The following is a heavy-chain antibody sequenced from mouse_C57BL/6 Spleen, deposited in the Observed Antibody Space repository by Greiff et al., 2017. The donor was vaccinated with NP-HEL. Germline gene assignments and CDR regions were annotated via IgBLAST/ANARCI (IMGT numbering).Heavy chain of an antibody. D-gene: IGHD1-3*01. CDR3: ASDNPHYSDC. CDR2: IYPGDGDT. V-gene: IGHV1-80*01. Sequence: QVQLQQSGAELVKPGASVTISCKASGYAFSSYWMNWVKQRPGKGLEWIGQIYPGDGDTNYNGKFKGKATLTADKSSSTAYMKTSSLPPEDSAVYFCASDNPHYSDCQGQGTTLPVAS. J-gene: IGHJ2*01. CDR1: GYAFSSYW.